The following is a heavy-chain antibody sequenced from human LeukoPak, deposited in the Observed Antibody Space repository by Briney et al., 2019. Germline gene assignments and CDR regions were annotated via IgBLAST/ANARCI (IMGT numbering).Heavy chain of an antibody. CDR2: ISSSSSTI. CDR1: GFTFSSYS. CDR3: AGEYDYVWGSYRYTRGYFDY. V-gene: IGHV3-48*01. Sequence: TGGSLRLSCAASGFTFSSYSMNWVRQAPGKGLEWVSYISSSSSTIYYADSVKGRFTISRDNAKNSLYLQMNSLRAEDTAVYYCAGEYDYVWGSYRYTRGYFDYWGQGTLVTVSS. D-gene: IGHD3-16*02. J-gene: IGHJ4*02.